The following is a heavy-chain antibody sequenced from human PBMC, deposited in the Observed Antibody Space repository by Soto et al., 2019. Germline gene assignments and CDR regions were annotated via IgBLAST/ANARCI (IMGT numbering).Heavy chain of an antibody. CDR3: AREWSLPVAPPAY. V-gene: IGHV3-30-3*01. Sequence: QVELVESGGGVVQPGRSLRLSCAASGFTFSTYTMYWVRQAPGKGLEWVAGLSNNGINTDYADSVKGRFTISRDNSMHTLDLQRNSQRAEDTAVDSSAREWSLPVAPPAYRGQGTMVTVSS. D-gene: IGHD6-19*01. J-gene: IGHJ4*02. CDR2: LSNNGINT. CDR1: GFTFSTYT.